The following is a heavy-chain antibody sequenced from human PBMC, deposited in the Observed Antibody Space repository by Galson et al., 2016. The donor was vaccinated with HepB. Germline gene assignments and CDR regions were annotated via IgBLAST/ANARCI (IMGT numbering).Heavy chain of an antibody. J-gene: IGHJ4*02. Sequence: QSGAEVKKPGASVKVSCKASGYTFDSYGISWVRLAPGLGLEWMGWISVYNGDTKFAQKFHDRVTMTRDTSTDTAYMELTGLTPDDTAVYYCARGGRWLPFDYWGQGNLVTVSS. CDR1: GYTFDSYG. V-gene: IGHV1-18*04. CDR3: ARGGRWLPFDY. CDR2: ISVYNGDT. D-gene: IGHD6-19*01.